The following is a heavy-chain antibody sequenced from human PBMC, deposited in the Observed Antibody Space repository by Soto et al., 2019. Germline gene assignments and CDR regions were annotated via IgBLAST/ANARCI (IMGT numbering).Heavy chain of an antibody. J-gene: IGHJ4*02. V-gene: IGHV3-33*01. CDR3: ARAGGTTVTGLWHFDS. CDR1: GFTFSSYG. CDR2: IWYDGTQK. Sequence: GGSLRLSCAASGFTFSSYGMHWVRQAPGKGLEWVAVIWYDGTQKYYADSVKGRFIISRDNSKKTLYLEMNSLRAEDTAVYYCARAGGTTVTGLWHFDSWGQGTLVTVSS. D-gene: IGHD4-17*01.